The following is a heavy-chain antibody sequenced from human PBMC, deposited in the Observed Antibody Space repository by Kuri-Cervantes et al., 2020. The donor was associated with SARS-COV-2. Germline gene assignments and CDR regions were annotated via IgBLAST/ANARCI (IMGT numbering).Heavy chain of an antibody. CDR1: GVSVSGVTYY. CDR2: IYHSGST. V-gene: IGHV4-39*07. J-gene: IGHJ5*02. Sequence: ESLKISCAVSGVSVSGVTYYWSWIRQPPGKGLEWIGSIYHSGSTYYNPSLKSPVTISVDTSKNQFSLKLSSVTAADTAVYYCARDEYSSSGGWFDPWGQGTLVTVSS. D-gene: IGHD6-6*01. CDR3: ARDEYSSSGGWFDP.